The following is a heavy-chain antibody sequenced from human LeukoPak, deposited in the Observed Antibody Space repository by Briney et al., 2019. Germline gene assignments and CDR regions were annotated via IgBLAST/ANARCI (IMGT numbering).Heavy chain of an antibody. J-gene: IGHJ2*01. Sequence: SETLSLTCSVSGGSISSYYWNWIRQSPVKGLEWIGYIYFSGNSNYNPSLKRRVTMSVDTSKNQFSLKLSSVTAADTAIYYCERDSSYDSSGYDSWYFEVWGRGTLVTVSS. CDR1: GGSISSYY. CDR3: ERDSSYDSSGYDSWYFEV. CDR2: IYFSGNS. V-gene: IGHV4-59*01. D-gene: IGHD3-22*01.